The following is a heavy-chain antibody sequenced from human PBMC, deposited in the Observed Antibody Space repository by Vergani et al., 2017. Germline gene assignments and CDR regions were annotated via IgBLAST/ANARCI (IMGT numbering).Heavy chain of an antibody. CDR3: ARTLHLQAAAGILDY. D-gene: IGHD6-13*01. Sequence: QVQLQESGPGLVKPSETLSLTCTVSGGSISSYYWSWIRQPPGKGLEWIGYIYYSGSTNYNPSLKIRVTISVDTSKNQFSLKLSSVTAADTAVYYCARTLHLQAAAGILDYWGQGTLVTVSS. CDR2: IYYSGST. V-gene: IGHV4-59*01. J-gene: IGHJ4*02. CDR1: GGSISSYY.